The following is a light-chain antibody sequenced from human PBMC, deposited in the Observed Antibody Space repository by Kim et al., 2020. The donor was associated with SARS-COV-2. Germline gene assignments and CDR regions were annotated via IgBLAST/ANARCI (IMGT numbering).Light chain of an antibody. V-gene: IGKV4-1*01. CDR3: QQYYSLPLT. J-gene: IGKJ4*01. CDR2: WAS. CDR1: QSVFYSSTNKNY. Sequence: ATINCKSSQSVFYSSTNKNYLTWYQQKPGQPPKLLIYWASTRESGVPDRFSGSGSGTDFTLTISSLQAEDVAVYYCQQYYSLPLTFGGGTKVEIK.